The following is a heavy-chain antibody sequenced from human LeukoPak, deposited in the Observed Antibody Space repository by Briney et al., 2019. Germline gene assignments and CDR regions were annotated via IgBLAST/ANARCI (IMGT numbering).Heavy chain of an antibody. CDR1: GGTFSSYT. D-gene: IGHD3-10*01. J-gene: IGHJ4*02. CDR2: IIPILGIA. V-gene: IGHV1-69*02. Sequence: AASVKVSCKASGGTFSSYTISWVRQAPGQGLEWMGRIIPILGIANYAQKFQGRVTITADESTSTAYMELSSLRSEDTAVYYCAREDYGSGSYYPDYWGQGTLVTVSS. CDR3: AREDYGSGSYYPDY.